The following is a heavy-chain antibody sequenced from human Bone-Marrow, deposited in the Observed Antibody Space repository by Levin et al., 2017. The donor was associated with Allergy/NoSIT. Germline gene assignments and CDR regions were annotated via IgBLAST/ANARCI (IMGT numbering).Heavy chain of an antibody. Sequence: GGSLRLSCAASGLTFSSSNMNWVRQAPGKGLEWVSYISSSSYSKYYAGSVKGRFTISRDNAENSLYLQMNSLRAEDTAVYYCARAKLGHFDLWGRGTLVTVSS. J-gene: IGHJ2*01. CDR2: ISSSSYSK. D-gene: IGHD7-27*01. V-gene: IGHV3-48*04. CDR1: GLTFSSSN. CDR3: ARAKLGHFDL.